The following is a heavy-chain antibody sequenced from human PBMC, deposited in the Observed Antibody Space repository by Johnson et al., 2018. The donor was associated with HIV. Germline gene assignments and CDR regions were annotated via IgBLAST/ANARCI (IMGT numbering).Heavy chain of an antibody. D-gene: IGHD6-25*01. CDR1: GFTFSTYW. Sequence: VQLVESGGGLVQPGGSLRLSCAASGFTFSTYWMHWVRQAPRKGLVWVSRINNDGSSTAYADSVKGRFTISRDNAENTLYLQMNSLRAEDTAVYYCTTDRGPPTGYSSESGAFDIWGQGTMVTVSS. J-gene: IGHJ3*02. CDR2: INNDGSST. CDR3: TTDRGPPTGYSSESGAFDI. V-gene: IGHV3-74*01.